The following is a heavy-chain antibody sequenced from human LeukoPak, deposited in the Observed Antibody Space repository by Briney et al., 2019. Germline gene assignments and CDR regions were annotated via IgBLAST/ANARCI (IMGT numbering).Heavy chain of an antibody. D-gene: IGHD6-13*01. CDR1: GGSISSSSYY. V-gene: IGHV4-39*07. CDR3: ARDSSSWYVNWFDP. Sequence: SETLSLTCTVSGGSISSSSYYWGWIRQPPGKGLEWIGSIYYSGSTYYNPSLKSRVTISVDTSKNQFSLKLSSVTAADTAVYYCARDSSSWYVNWFDPWGQGTLVTVSS. CDR2: IYYSGST. J-gene: IGHJ5*02.